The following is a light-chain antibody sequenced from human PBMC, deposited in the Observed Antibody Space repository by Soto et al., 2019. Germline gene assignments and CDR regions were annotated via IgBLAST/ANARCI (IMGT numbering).Light chain of an antibody. J-gene: IGLJ2*01. CDR2: LNSDGSH. CDR3: QTWGTGIHVV. CDR1: SGHSSYA. V-gene: IGLV4-69*01. Sequence: QPVLTQSPSAAASLGASVTLTCTLSSGHSSYAIAWHQQQPEKGPRYLMKLNSDGSHSKGDGIPDRFSGSSSGAERYLTISSLQSEEEADYYCQTWGTGIHVVFGGGTKLTVL.